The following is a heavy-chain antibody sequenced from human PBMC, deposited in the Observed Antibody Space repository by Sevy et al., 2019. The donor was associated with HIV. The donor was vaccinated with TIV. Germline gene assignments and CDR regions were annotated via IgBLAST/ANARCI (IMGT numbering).Heavy chain of an antibody. CDR2: INHSGST. Sequence: SETLSLTCAVYGGSFSGYYWSWIRQPPGKGLEWIGEINHSGSTNYNPSLKSRVTISVDTSKNQFSLKLSSVTAADTAVYYLARFSKQRGYCSSTSCYREGYYYYGMDVWGQGNTVTVSS. V-gene: IGHV4-34*01. CDR1: GGSFSGYY. J-gene: IGHJ6*02. D-gene: IGHD2-2*02. CDR3: ARFSKQRGYCSSTSCYREGYYYYGMDV.